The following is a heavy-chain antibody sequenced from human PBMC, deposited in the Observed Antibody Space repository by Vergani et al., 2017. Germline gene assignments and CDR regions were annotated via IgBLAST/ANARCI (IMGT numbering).Heavy chain of an antibody. D-gene: IGHD4-17*01. CDR2: ISGSGGST. V-gene: IGHV3-23*01. J-gene: IGHJ4*02. CDR3: AKDKAPDGDYSDY. CDR1: GFTFSSYA. Sequence: EVQLLESGGGLVQPGGSLRLSCAASGFTFSSYAMSWVRQAPGKGLEWVSAISGSGGSTYYADYVKGRFTISSDNSKNTLYLQMNSLRAEDTAVYYCAKDKAPDGDYSDYWGQGTLVTVSS.